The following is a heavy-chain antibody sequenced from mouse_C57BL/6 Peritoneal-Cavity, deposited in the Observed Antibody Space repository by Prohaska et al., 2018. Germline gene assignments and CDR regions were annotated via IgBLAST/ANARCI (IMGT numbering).Heavy chain of an antibody. J-gene: IGHJ2*01. Sequence: EVQMQQSGPVLVKPGASVKMSCKASGYTFNDYYMNWVKQSHRKNLEWIGVINPYNGGTRYNQKFKGKATLTFDKSSSTAYMELNSLTSEDSAVYYCASYYGSSHFDYWGQGTTLTVSS. CDR2: INPYNGGT. CDR1: GYTFNDYY. CDR3: ASYYGSSHFDY. V-gene: IGHV1-19*01. D-gene: IGHD1-1*01.